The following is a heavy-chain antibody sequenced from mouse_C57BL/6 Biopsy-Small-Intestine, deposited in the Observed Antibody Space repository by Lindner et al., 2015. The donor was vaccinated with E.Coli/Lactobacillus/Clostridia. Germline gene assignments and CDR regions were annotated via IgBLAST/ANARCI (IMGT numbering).Heavy chain of an antibody. V-gene: IGHV1-19*01. D-gene: IGHD6-1*01. CDR3: ARARLLLAGTGEFDF. CDR1: GYGFTGYY. CDR2: INPSGATT. J-gene: IGHJ4*01. Sequence: SVKVSCKASGYGFTGYYIHWVRQAPGQGLEWMGVINPSGATTSYAQKFEGRVTMTRDTSTNTVYMELTSLRSEDTAVFYCARARLLLAGTGEFDFWGQGTPVTVSS.